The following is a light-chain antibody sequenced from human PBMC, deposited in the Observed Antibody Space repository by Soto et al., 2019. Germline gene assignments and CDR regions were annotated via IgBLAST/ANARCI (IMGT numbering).Light chain of an antibody. CDR1: QSIRNY. CDR2: AAS. V-gene: IGKV1-39*01. Sequence: DIQMTQSPSSLSASVGARVTITCRASQSIRNYLNGYQQKPGKAPRLLIYAASSLQTVVPSRFRGSGSVTDFTLTISSLQPEDFATYYCQESYSIPLTLGGGTKVEIK. CDR3: QESYSIPLT. J-gene: IGKJ4*01.